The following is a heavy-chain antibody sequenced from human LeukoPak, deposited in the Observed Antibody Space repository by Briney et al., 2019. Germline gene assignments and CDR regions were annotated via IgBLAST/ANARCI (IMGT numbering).Heavy chain of an antibody. J-gene: IGHJ2*01. D-gene: IGHD6-19*01. CDR2: IYYSGST. CDR1: GGSISSYY. CDR3: ARRGRTLEAYSSGWYRYWYFEL. Sequence: SETLSPTCTLAGGSISSYYWSWIRQPPGKRLEWIGYIYYSGSTNYNPSLKSRVPISVDTSKSQLSLKLSSVTAADPALYYCARRGRTLEAYSSGWYRYWYFELWGRGTLVTVSS. V-gene: IGHV4-59*08.